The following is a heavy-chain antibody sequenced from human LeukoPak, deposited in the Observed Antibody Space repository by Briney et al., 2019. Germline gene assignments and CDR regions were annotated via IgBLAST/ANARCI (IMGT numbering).Heavy chain of an antibody. CDR2: ISSGSSYI. Sequence: GGCLRLAFSAPGLTFSSHSMNSGRQTPGKGLERVSSISSGSSYIYYADSVKGRFTISRDNAKNSLYLQVNSLRAEDTAVYYCAREHYYDSSGYYINYYYMDVWGKGTTVTVSS. V-gene: IGHV3-21*01. CDR3: AREHYYDSSGYYINYYYMDV. J-gene: IGHJ6*03. D-gene: IGHD3-22*01. CDR1: GLTFSSHS.